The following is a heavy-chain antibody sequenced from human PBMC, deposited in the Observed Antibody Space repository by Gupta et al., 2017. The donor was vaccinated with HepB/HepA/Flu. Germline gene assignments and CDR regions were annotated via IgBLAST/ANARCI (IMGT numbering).Heavy chain of an antibody. CDR1: GFSVSVNF. V-gene: IGHV3-66*01. CDR3: SRVPGSV. CDR2: IYSGGDR. D-gene: IGHD1-26*01. Sequence: ELQLVQSGGGLVQPGGSLRLSCAASGFSVSVNFMSWVRLAPGKGLEWVSFIYSGGDRYYADSVKGRFTISRDSSKNTLYLQMNSLRVEDTAVYYCSRVPGSVWGQGTTVTVSS. J-gene: IGHJ6*02.